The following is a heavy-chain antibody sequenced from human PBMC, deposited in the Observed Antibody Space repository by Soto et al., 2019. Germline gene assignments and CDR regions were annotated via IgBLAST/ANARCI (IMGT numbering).Heavy chain of an antibody. J-gene: IGHJ4*02. V-gene: IGHV1-8*01. CDR3: ATTLYGDNVDS. Sequence: QVQLVQSGAEVKKPGASVKVSCKASGYTFTSYDINWVRQATGQGLEWMGWMNPNSGNTGYARKFQGRVTMTRNTSLSTAYMALSGLRSEDSAVYYCATTLYGDNVDSWGQGTLVTVSS. D-gene: IGHD4-17*01. CDR2: MNPNSGNT. CDR1: GYTFTSYD.